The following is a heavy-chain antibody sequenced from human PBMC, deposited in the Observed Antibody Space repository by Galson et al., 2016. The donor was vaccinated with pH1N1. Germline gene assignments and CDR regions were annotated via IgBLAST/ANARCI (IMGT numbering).Heavy chain of an antibody. CDR3: ARETPYSSGWGYYYGMEV. J-gene: IGHJ6*02. D-gene: IGHD6-19*01. CDR1: GFTFSTYA. CDR2: TSYDGSNK. V-gene: IGHV3-30-3*01. Sequence: SLRLSCAASGFTFSTYAMHWVRQAPGKGLEWVALTSYDGSNKYYADSVKGRFTISRDNSKNTLYLEMNSLRAEDTAVYYCARETPYSSGWGYYYGMEVWGQGTTVTVSS.